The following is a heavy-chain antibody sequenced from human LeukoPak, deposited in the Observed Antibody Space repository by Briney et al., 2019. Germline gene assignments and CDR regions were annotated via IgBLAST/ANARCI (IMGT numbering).Heavy chain of an antibody. Sequence: PSETPSLTCAVYGGSFSGYYWSWIRQPPGKGLEWIGEINHSGSTNYNPSLKSRVTISVYTSKNQFSLKLSSVTAADTAVYYCARATRDIVVVPAAISNYYYYYMDVWGKGTTVTVSS. J-gene: IGHJ6*03. V-gene: IGHV4-34*01. CDR1: GGSFSGYY. CDR2: INHSGST. D-gene: IGHD2-2*01. CDR3: ARATRDIVVVPAAISNYYYYYMDV.